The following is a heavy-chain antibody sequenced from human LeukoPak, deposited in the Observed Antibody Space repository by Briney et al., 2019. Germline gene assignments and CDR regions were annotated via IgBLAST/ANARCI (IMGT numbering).Heavy chain of an antibody. CDR2: IKQDGSEK. V-gene: IGHV3-7*01. Sequence: GGSLRLSCAAAGFNVSRNYMSWVRQAPGKGLEWVANIKQDGSEKYYVDSVKGRFTISRDNAKNSLYLQMNSLRAEDTAVYYCASGSWSRPFDYWGQGTLVTVSS. CDR3: ASGSWSRPFDY. J-gene: IGHJ4*02. D-gene: IGHD6-13*01. CDR1: GFNVSRNY.